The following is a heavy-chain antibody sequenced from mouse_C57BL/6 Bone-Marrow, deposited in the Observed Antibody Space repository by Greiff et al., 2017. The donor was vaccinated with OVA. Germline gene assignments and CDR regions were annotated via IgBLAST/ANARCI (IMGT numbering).Heavy chain of an antibody. CDR3: ARHESNSLYAMDY. V-gene: IGHV5-9*01. CDR2: ISGGGGNT. J-gene: IGHJ4*01. Sequence: EVKLVESGGGLVKPGGSLKLSCAASGFTFSSYTMSWGRQTPEKRQEGVATISGGGGNTYYPDSVKGRFTISRDNAKNTLYLQMSSLRSEDTALYYCARHESNSLYAMDYWGQGTSVTVSS. CDR1: GFTFSSYT. D-gene: IGHD2-5*01.